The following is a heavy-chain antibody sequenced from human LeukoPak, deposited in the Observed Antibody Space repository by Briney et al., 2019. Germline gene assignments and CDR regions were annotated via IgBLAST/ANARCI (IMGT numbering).Heavy chain of an antibody. CDR3: ARASPRSMVRGVIIPFDY. D-gene: IGHD3-10*01. Sequence: ASVKVSCKASGYTFTSYYMHWVRQAPGQGLEWMGIINPSGGSTSYAQKFQGRVTMTRDTSTSTVYMELSSLRSEDTAVYYCARASPRSMVRGVIIPFDYWGQGTLVTVSS. J-gene: IGHJ4*02. V-gene: IGHV1-46*01. CDR2: INPSGGST. CDR1: GYTFTSYY.